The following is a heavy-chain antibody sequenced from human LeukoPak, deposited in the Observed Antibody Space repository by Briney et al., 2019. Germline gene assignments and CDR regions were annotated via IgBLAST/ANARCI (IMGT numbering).Heavy chain of an antibody. D-gene: IGHD4-23*01. CDR2: IKEDGSEK. Sequence: GGPVTLLCGACGFPYNFYWMRGPPDAPEGGGVCVANIKEDGSEKFYVDSVKGRFTISRDNAKNSVYLQMNSLRAEDTAMYYCARYYDGNSVYWGQGTLVTVSS. CDR1: GFPYNFYW. CDR3: ARYYDGNSVY. J-gene: IGHJ4*02. V-gene: IGHV3-7*01.